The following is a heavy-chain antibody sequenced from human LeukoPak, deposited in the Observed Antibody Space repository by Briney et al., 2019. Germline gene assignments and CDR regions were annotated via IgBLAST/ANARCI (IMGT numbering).Heavy chain of an antibody. CDR1: GGSFSGYY. Sequence: SETLSLICAVYGGSFSGYYWSWIRQPPGKGLEWIGEINHSGSTNYNPSLKSRVTISVDTSKNQFSLKLSSVTAADTAVYYCASFSDYYDSSGYLSWGQGTLVTVSS. CDR2: INHSGST. D-gene: IGHD3-22*01. V-gene: IGHV4-34*01. J-gene: IGHJ5*02. CDR3: ASFSDYYDSSGYLS.